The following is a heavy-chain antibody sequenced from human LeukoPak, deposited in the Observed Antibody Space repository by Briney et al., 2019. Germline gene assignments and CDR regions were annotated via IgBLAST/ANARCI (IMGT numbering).Heavy chain of an antibody. Sequence: ASVKVSRQVSGYTLTQLFMHWVRQAPGRGLEWMGGFDPEDGETIYAQKFQGRVTMTEDTATDTAYMELSSLRSEDTAVYYCASTPEYSYGLVALYIWFDPWGQGTLVTVSS. D-gene: IGHD5-18*01. CDR3: ASTPEYSYGLVALYIWFDP. J-gene: IGHJ5*02. CDR2: FDPEDGET. CDR1: GYTLTQLF. V-gene: IGHV1-24*01.